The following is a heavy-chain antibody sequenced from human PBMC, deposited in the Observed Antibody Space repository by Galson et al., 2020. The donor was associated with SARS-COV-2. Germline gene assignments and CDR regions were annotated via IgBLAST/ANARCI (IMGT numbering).Heavy chain of an antibody. CDR2: IYHSGST. D-gene: IGHD3-22*01. Sequence: SETLSLTCTVSGGSISSHYWSWIRQPPGKGLEWIGHIYHSGSTNYNPSLNSRVTISVDTSKTHFSLKLTSVTAADTAVYYCARGELDSSGYYWGGRSVYFDDWGQGTLVSVSS. CDR1: GGSISSHY. V-gene: IGHV4-59*11. J-gene: IGHJ4*02. CDR3: ARGELDSSGYYWGGRSVYFDD.